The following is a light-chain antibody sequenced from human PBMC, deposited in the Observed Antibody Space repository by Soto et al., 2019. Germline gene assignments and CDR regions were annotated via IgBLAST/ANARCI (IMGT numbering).Light chain of an antibody. CDR2: WAS. CDR1: QSVLYSSNNKNY. Sequence: DIVMIQSPDSLAVSLGERATINCKSSQSVLYSSNNKNYLDWYQQKPGQTPKLLIYWASTRESGVPGRFTGSGSGTDFTLTISSLQAEDVAVYYCQQYYSTPLTFGGGTKVQIK. CDR3: QQYYSTPLT. V-gene: IGKV4-1*01. J-gene: IGKJ4*01.